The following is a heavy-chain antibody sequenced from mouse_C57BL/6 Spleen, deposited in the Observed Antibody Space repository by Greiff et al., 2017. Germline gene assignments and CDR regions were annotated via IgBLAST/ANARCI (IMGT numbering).Heavy chain of an antibody. CDR3: TRGGFYYDYDDGYAY. D-gene: IGHD2-4*01. CDR1: GFTFTSYW. J-gene: IGHJ3*01. Sequence: VQLKQSGTVLARPGASVKMSCKTSGFTFTSYWMHWVNQRPDQGLEWIAAIYPGNSDTSYTQKFKGKTKLTAVTTANTAYLELSSLTNEDSAVYYCTRGGFYYDYDDGYAYWGQGTLVTVSA. V-gene: IGHV1-5*01. CDR2: IYPGNSDT.